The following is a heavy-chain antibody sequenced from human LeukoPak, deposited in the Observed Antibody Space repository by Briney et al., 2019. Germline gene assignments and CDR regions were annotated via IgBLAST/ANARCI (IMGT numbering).Heavy chain of an antibody. CDR3: ARMGPSDCGGDCYYNWFDP. D-gene: IGHD2-21*02. CDR1: GGSISIGGYY. CDR2: IYYSGST. Sequence: SETLSPTCTVSGGSISIGGYYWSWIRQHPGKGLEWIGYIYYSGSTYYNPSLKSRVTISVDTSKNQFSLKLSSVTAADTAVYYCARMGPSDCGGDCYYNWFDPWGQGTLVTVSS. V-gene: IGHV4-31*03. J-gene: IGHJ5*02.